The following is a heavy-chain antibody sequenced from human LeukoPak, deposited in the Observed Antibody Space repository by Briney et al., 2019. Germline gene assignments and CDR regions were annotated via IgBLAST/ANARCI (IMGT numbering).Heavy chain of an antibody. CDR3: ARMDIVVVPADSSGRWFDP. D-gene: IGHD2-2*03. CDR1: GYTFTGYY. CDR2: INPNSGGT. V-gene: IGHV1-2*02. J-gene: IGHJ5*02. Sequence: ASVKVSCTASGYTFTGYYMHWVRQAPGQGLEWMGWINPNSGGTNYAQNFQGRVTMTRDTSISTAYMELSRLRSDDTAVYYCARMDIVVVPADSSGRWFDPWGQGTLVTVSS.